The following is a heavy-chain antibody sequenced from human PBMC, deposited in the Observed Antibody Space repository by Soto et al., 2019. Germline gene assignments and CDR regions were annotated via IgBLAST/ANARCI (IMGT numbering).Heavy chain of an antibody. Sequence: QVQLQQWGAGLLKPSETLSLTCAVFGGSFSGDYWSWIRQPPGKGLEWIGEINDSGSTNYYPSLKRRVTISVDMSKNQFSLQLTSVTDSDTAMYFCVTGLLCDGRDYWGQGALVTVSS. CDR1: GGSFSGDY. D-gene: IGHD2-2*01. J-gene: IGHJ4*02. V-gene: IGHV4-34*01. CDR3: VTGLLCDGRDY. CDR2: INDSGST.